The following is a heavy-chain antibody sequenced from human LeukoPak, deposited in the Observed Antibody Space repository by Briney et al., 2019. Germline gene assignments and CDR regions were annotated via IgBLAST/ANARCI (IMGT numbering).Heavy chain of an antibody. D-gene: IGHD3-10*01. J-gene: IGHJ4*02. V-gene: IGHV1-46*01. CDR2: INPSGGST. CDR3: AATYYYASGQGYFDY. Sequence: ASVKVSCKASGYTFTSYYMHWVRQAPGQGLEWMGIINPSGGSTSYAQKFQGRVTMTRDTSTSTVYMELSSLRSEDTALYYCAATYYYASGQGYFDYWGQGTLVTVSS. CDR1: GYTFTSYY.